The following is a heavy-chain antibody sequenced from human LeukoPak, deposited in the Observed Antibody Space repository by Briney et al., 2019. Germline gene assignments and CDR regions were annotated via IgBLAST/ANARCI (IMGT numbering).Heavy chain of an antibody. CDR2: INFNSACT. V-gene: IGHV3-20*04. CDR1: GFSFDDYG. CDR3: ARDVGFTGQNYHYYVNV. J-gene: IGHJ6*03. D-gene: IGHD3-10*01. Sequence: GGSLRLSCVGSGFSFDDYGKNWVRQAPGKGLEWVSGINFNSACTVYAESVRGRFTISRDNAKNSLYLQMTSLRVEDTALYYCARDVGFTGQNYHYYVNVWGEGSTVIVSS.